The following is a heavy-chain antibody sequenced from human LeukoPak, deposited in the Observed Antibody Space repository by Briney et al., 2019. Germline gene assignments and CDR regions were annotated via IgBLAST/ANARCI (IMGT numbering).Heavy chain of an antibody. Sequence: PGRSLRLSCAASGFTFDDYAMHWVRQAPGKGLEWVSGTSWNSGSIGYADSVKGRFTISRDNAKNSLYLQMNSLRAEDTALYYCAKGVLASRWYYFDYWGQGTLVTVSS. J-gene: IGHJ4*02. CDR2: TSWNSGSI. V-gene: IGHV3-9*01. CDR3: AKGVLASRWYYFDY. CDR1: GFTFDDYA. D-gene: IGHD6-13*01.